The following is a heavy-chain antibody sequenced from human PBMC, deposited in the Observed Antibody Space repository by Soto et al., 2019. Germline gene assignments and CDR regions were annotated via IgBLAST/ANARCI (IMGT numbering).Heavy chain of an antibody. D-gene: IGHD6-25*01. J-gene: IGHJ4*02. V-gene: IGHV4-39*01. CDR3: AYGSSSDWIDY. Sequence: PSETLSLTCIVSGDSMRGYHFYWGWIRQAPGKGLEWIGSAYFSGGNTYYSPSLKSRVSISVDTSKNEFSLRLTSLTAADTAVYFCAYGSSSDWIDYWGQGTLVTVSS. CDR1: GDSMRGYHFY. CDR2: AYFSGGNT.